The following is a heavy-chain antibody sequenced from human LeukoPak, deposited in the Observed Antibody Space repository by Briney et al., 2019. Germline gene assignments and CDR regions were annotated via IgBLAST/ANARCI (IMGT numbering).Heavy chain of an antibody. D-gene: IGHD4-11*01. J-gene: IGHJ6*03. CDR3: ASITTVTTYYYYYYYMDV. CDR1: GGSISSGHYY. V-gene: IGHV4-30-4*08. CDR2: IYYSGST. Sequence: SETLSLTCTVSGGSISSGHYYWSWIRQPPGKGLEWIGYIYYSGSTYYNPSLKSRVTISVDTSKNQFSLKLSSVTAADTAVYYCASITTVTTYYYYYYYMDVWGTGTTVTVSS.